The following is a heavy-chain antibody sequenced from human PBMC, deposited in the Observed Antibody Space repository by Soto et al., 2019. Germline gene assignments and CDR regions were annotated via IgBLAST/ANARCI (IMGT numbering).Heavy chain of an antibody. J-gene: IGHJ3*02. CDR3: ARVPHNWNEGAFAI. Sequence: QVQLVQSGAEVRKPGASVKVSCKASGYTFTNYAMHWVRQAPGQRLEWMGWINAGNGNTKYSQKFQDRVTITTDTSANTAYMELSSLRSEDTAVYYCARVPHNWNEGAFAIWGQGTMVTVSS. D-gene: IGHD1-1*01. V-gene: IGHV1-3*01. CDR2: INAGNGNT. CDR1: GYTFTNYA.